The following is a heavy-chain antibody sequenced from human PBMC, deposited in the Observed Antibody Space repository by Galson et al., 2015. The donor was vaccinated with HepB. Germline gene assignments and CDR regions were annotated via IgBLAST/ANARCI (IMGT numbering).Heavy chain of an antibody. V-gene: IGHV2-70*11. CDR1: GFSLSTSGVC. Sequence: PALVKPTQTLTLTCTFSGFSLSTSGVCVSWIRQPPGKALEWLARIDWDGEKYYSTSLKTRLTISKDTSRNQVVLTMTNMDPVDTATYYCARISTTSCRRDYWGQGTLVTVSS. D-gene: IGHD2-2*01. CDR3: ARISTTSCRRDY. CDR2: IDWDGEK. J-gene: IGHJ4*02.